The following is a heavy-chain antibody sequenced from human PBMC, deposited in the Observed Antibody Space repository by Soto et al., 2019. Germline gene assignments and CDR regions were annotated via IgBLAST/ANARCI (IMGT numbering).Heavy chain of an antibody. Sequence: EVQLVETGGGLIQPGGSLRLSCAASGFTVSSNYMTWVRQAPGKGLEWVSFIYSGGNTFYADSVKGRFTISRDNSKNTLDLQLNSLRAEDTAVYYCARAYSSSSWFDPWGQGTLVTVSS. CDR1: GFTVSSNY. D-gene: IGHD6-6*01. CDR2: IYSGGNT. J-gene: IGHJ5*02. V-gene: IGHV3-53*02. CDR3: ARAYSSSSWFDP.